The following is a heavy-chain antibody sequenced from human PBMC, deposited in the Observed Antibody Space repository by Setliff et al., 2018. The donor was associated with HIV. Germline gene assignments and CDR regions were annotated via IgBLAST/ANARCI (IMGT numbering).Heavy chain of an antibody. Sequence: SETLSLTCTDSRGSISRYYWSWIRQPPGKGLEWIGYIYYTGTTKYNPSLKSRVTMSVDTSKNQLSLKLSSLTAADTAVYYCARDRPPSTVDMLGAFDRWGQGTMVTVSS. CDR1: RGSISRYY. CDR2: IYYTGTT. CDR3: ARDRPPSTVDMLGAFDR. V-gene: IGHV4-59*01. D-gene: IGHD4-17*01. J-gene: IGHJ3*02.